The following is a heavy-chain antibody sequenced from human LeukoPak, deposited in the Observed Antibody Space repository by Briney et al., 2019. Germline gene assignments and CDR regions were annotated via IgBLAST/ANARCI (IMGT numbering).Heavy chain of an antibody. CDR1: GFAVSSNY. V-gene: IGHV3-66*01. D-gene: IGHD2-15*01. J-gene: IGHJ6*02. CDR3: ARAPQVVVEGMDV. CDR2: IYSGGST. Sequence: SGGSLRLSCAASGFAVSSNYMSWVRRAPVKGLEWVSVIYSGGSTYYADSVKGRFTISRDTSKNTLYLQMNSLRAEDTAVYYCARAPQVVVEGMDVWGQGTTVTVSS.